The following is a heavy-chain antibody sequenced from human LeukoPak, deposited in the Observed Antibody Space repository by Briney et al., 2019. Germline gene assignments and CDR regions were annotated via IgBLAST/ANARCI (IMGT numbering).Heavy chain of an antibody. V-gene: IGHV4-59*01. CDR1: GGSISSYY. J-gene: IGHJ3*02. Sequence: SETLSLTCTVSGGSISSYYWSWIRQPPGKGLEWIGYIYYSGSTNYNPSLKSRVTISVDTSKNQFSLKLSSVTAADTAVYYCAREFGKREGATKIAVALKSAFDIWGQGTMVTVSS. CDR3: AREFGKREGATKIAVALKSAFDI. D-gene: IGHD6-19*01. CDR2: IYYSGST.